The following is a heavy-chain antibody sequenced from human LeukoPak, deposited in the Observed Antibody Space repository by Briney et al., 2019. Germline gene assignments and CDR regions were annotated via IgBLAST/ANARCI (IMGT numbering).Heavy chain of an antibody. CDR2: INHSGST. CDR1: GGSFSGYY. J-gene: IGHJ6*03. V-gene: IGHV4-34*01. D-gene: IGHD5-18*01. Sequence: SETLSLTCAVYGGSFSGYYWSWIRQPPGKGLEWIGEINHSGSTNYNPSLKSRVTISVDTSKNQFSLKLSSVTAADTAVYYCARADSGYSYGYYYYYYMDVWGKGTTVTVSS. CDR3: ARADSGYSYGYYYYYYMDV.